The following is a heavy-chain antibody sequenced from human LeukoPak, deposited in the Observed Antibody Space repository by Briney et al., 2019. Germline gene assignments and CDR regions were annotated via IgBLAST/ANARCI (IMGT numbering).Heavy chain of an antibody. D-gene: IGHD2-15*01. CDR2: ISGSGGST. Sequence: PGGSLRLSCAASGFTFSTYAMNWVRQAPGKGLEWVSAISGSGGSTYYADSVKDRFTISRDNSKNTLYLQMNSLRAEDTAVYYCAKRGSGARSWFDPWGQGTLVTVSS. CDR3: AKRGSGARSWFDP. CDR1: GFTFSTYA. V-gene: IGHV3-23*01. J-gene: IGHJ5*02.